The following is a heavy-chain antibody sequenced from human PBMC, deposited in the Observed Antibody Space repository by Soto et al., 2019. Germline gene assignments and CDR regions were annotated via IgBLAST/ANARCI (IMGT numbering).Heavy chain of an antibody. CDR2: ISGSGGST. CDR3: AKGLYYFDY. Sequence: EVQLLESGGGLLQPGGSLRLSCAASGFTFSTYAISWVRQAPGKGLEWVSAISGSGGSTYYADSVKGRFTASRDNSKNTLYLQMNSLRAEDTAVYYCAKGLYYFDYWGQGTLVTVSS. V-gene: IGHV3-23*01. J-gene: IGHJ4*02. CDR1: GFTFSTYA.